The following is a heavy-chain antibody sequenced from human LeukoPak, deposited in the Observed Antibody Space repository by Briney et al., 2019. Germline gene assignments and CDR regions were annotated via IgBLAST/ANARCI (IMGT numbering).Heavy chain of an antibody. Sequence: GGSLQISCKGSGYIFTHNWIGWVRQMPGKGLEGMGIIYPGDSDTRYSPSFEGQVTISVDKSISTAYLQWSSLKASDTAMYYCARQTRDGSGSRGYSFDFWGQGTLVTVSS. V-gene: IGHV5-51*01. CDR1: GYIFTHNW. J-gene: IGHJ4*02. CDR3: ARQTRDGSGSRGYSFDF. CDR2: IYPGDSDT. D-gene: IGHD3-10*01.